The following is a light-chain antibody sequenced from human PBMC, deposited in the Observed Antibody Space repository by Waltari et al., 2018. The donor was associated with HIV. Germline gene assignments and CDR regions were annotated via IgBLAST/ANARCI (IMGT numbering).Light chain of an antibody. V-gene: IGLV2-8*01. CDR2: EVN. J-gene: IGLJ2*01. CDR1: SSDVGAYNY. Sequence: QSALTQPPSASGSRGQSVTISCTGTSSDVGAYNYVSWYQQYPGMAPKLIIYEVNKRPSGVPDRFSGSKSGNTASLTVSGLQAEDEADFYCGSYAGSAVVFGGGTKLTVL. CDR3: GSYAGSAVV.